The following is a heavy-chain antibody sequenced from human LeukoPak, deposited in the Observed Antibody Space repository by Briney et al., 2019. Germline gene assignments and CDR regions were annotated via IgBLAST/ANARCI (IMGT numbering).Heavy chain of an antibody. CDR2: IIPIFGTA. Sequence: ASVKVSCKASGGTFSSYAISWVRQAPGQGLEWMGGIIPIFGTANYAQKFQGRVRITADESTSTAYMELSSLRSEDTAVYYCARVRATSFLGWRSDVDWFDPWGQGTLVTVSS. CDR1: GGTFSSYA. D-gene: IGHD1-26*01. J-gene: IGHJ5*02. V-gene: IGHV1-69*13. CDR3: ARVRATSFLGWRSDVDWFDP.